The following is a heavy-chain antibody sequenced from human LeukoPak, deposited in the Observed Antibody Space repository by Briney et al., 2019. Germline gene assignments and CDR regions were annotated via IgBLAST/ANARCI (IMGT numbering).Heavy chain of an antibody. CDR3: ARDRGLYKA. Sequence: GGSLRLSCAASGFIFSSYSMNWVRQAPGKGLEWVSYISSSSNFIYYADSVKGRFAISRDNAKNSLYLQMNSLRAEDTAVYYCARDRGLYKAWGQGTMVTVSS. J-gene: IGHJ3*01. V-gene: IGHV3-21*05. D-gene: IGHD3-10*01. CDR1: GFIFSSYS. CDR2: ISSSSNFI.